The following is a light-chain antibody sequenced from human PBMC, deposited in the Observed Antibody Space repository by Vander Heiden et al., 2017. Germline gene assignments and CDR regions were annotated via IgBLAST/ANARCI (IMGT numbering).Light chain of an antibody. J-gene: IGLJ2*01. CDR3: QAWDSSIVV. Sequence: SYDLTQPPSVPVSSPQTASITCPGDKLGDKYACWFQQKPGQSPVLVIYQDTKRPSGIPERFSGSNSGNTATLTISGTQAMDEADYYCQAWDSSIVVFGGGTKLTVL. CDR1: KLGDKY. CDR2: QDT. V-gene: IGLV3-1*01.